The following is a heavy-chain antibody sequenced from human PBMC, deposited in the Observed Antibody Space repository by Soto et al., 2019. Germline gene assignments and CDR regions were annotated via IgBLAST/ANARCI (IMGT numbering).Heavy chain of an antibody. CDR3: AKDTNGVRGARSRFDY. D-gene: IGHD3-10*01. CDR1: GFTFSTYT. V-gene: IGHV3-21*05. CDR2: ISSSSSYT. Sequence: GGSLRLSCAASGFTFSTYTMNWVRQAPGKGLEWVSYISSSSSYTNYADSVKGRFTISRDNSKNTLYLQMNSLRAEDTAVYYCAKDTNGVRGARSRFDYWGQGTLVTVSS. J-gene: IGHJ4*02.